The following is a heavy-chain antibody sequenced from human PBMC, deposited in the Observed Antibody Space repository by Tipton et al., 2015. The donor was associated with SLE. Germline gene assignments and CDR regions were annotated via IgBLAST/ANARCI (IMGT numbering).Heavy chain of an antibody. CDR2: IYYSGST. CDR3: ARVPAFYYYYMDV. Sequence: GLVKPSETLSLTCTVSGGSIRSYYWSWIRQPPGKGLEWIGYIYYSGSTNYNPSLKSRVTISVDTSKNQFSLKLSSVTAADTAVYYCARVPAFYYYYMDVWGKGTTVTVSS. CDR1: GGSIRSYY. V-gene: IGHV4-59*01. D-gene: IGHD2-2*01. J-gene: IGHJ6*03.